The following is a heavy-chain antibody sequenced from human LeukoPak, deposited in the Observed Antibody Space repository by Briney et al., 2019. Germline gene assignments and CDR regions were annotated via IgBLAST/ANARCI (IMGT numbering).Heavy chain of an antibody. V-gene: IGHV3-48*02. Sequence: GGSLRLSCAASGFTFNSYNMNWVRQAPGKGLERVSYISSDSSTIFYADSVKGRFTISRDNVKNSLFLQLNSLRDEDTAVYYCARDEDAFGGQGTLVTVSS. CDR2: ISSDSSTI. CDR3: ARDEDAF. J-gene: IGHJ4*02. CDR1: GFTFNSYN.